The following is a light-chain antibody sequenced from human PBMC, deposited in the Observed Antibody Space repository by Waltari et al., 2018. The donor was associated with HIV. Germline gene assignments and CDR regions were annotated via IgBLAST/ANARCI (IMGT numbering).Light chain of an antibody. CDR3: CSYAGSSTLEV. J-gene: IGLJ2*01. CDR1: SSDVGSYNL. CDR2: EGS. Sequence: QSALTQPASVSGSPGQSITISCTGTSSDVGSYNLVSWYQQHPGKAPKLMIYEGSKRPSGFSSLFSGSKSGNTASLTFSGLQAEDEADYYCCSYAGSSTLEVFGGGTKLTVL. V-gene: IGLV2-23*01.